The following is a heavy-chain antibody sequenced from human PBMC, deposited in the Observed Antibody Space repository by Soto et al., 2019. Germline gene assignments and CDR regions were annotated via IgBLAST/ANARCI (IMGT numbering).Heavy chain of an antibody. Sequence: EVQLVESGGGLVQPGRYLRLSCAASGFTFDDYAMHWVRQAPGKGLEWVSGISWNSGSIGYADSVKGRFTISRDNAKNSLYLQMNSLRAEDTALYYCAKDIKGYCSSTSCGDAFDIWGQGTMVTVSS. CDR3: AKDIKGYCSSTSCGDAFDI. D-gene: IGHD2-2*01. CDR2: ISWNSGSI. V-gene: IGHV3-9*01. CDR1: GFTFDDYA. J-gene: IGHJ3*02.